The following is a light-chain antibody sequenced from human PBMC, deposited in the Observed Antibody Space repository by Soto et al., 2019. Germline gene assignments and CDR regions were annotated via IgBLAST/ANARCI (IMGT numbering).Light chain of an antibody. V-gene: IGKV3-20*01. Sequence: IVLTQSPGTLSLSPGERATLSCWASQSVSINYLAWYQQKPGQAPRLLIYGASSRATGISDRFSGTGSGTDFTLTISRLEPEDFAVYYCQHYGSSPRGTFGQGTKVEI. CDR1: QSVSINY. J-gene: IGKJ1*01. CDR3: QHYGSSPRGT. CDR2: GAS.